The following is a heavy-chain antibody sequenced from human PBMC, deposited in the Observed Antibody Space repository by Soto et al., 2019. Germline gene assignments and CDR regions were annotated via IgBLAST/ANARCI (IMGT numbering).Heavy chain of an antibody. J-gene: IGHJ5*02. V-gene: IGHV4-39*01. CDR1: GGSISSSSYY. Sequence: PSETLSLTCTVSGGSISSSSYYWGWIRQPPGKGLEWIGSIYYSGSTYYNPSLKSRVTISVDTSKNQLSLKLRSVTAADTAVYYCASLNYDYIWGEPVPAWGQGTLVTVSS. CDR2: IYYSGST. D-gene: IGHD3-16*01. CDR3: ASLNYDYIWGEPVPA.